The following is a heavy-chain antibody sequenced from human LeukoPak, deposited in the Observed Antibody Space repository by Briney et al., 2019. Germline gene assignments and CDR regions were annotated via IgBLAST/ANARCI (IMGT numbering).Heavy chain of an antibody. V-gene: IGHV5-51*01. D-gene: IGHD6-13*01. J-gene: IGHJ3*02. CDR2: IPPADSDT. CDR1: GYSFTNYW. CDR3: ARLRSSFSHGAFDI. Sequence: GESLRISCKNSGYSFTNYWIGWVRQMPGKGLEWMGIIPPADSDTIYSPSFQGQVTISADKSISTAYLQWSTLKASDTAMYYCARLRSSFSHGAFDIWGQGTMVTVSS.